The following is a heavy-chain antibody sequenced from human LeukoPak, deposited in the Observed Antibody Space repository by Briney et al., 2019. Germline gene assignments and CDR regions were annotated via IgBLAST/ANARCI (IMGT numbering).Heavy chain of an antibody. CDR1: GYSISSGYY. CDR2: IYHSGST. Sequence: PSETLSLTCAVSGYSISSGYYWGWIRQPPGKGLEWIGSIYHSGSTYYNPSLKSRVTISVDTSKNQFSLKLSSVTAADTAVYYCARIRLPAAYWGQGTLVTVSS. V-gene: IGHV4-38-2*01. D-gene: IGHD6-13*01. CDR3: ARIRLPAAY. J-gene: IGHJ4*02.